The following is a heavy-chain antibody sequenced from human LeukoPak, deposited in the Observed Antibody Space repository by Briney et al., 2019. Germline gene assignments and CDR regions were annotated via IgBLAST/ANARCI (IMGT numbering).Heavy chain of an antibody. CDR2: IYYSGST. V-gene: IGHV4-59*08. CDR1: GASITSYY. Sequence: SETLSLTCTVSGASITSYYWSWIRQPPGKGLEWIGYIYYSGSTTYKPSLKSRVTISVDTSKNQFSLKLTSVTAADTAVYYCARQTAGNDAFDIWGQGTMVTVSS. CDR3: ARQTAGNDAFDI. J-gene: IGHJ3*02. D-gene: IGHD6-19*01.